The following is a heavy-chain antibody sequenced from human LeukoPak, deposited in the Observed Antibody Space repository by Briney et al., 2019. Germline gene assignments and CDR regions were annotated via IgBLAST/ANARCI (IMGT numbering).Heavy chain of an antibody. CDR2: INPNSGGT. Sequence: GASVKVSCKASGYTFTGCYMHWVRQAPGQGLEWMGWINPNSGGTNYAQKFQGRVTMTRDTSISTAYMELSRLRSDDTAVYYCARFQYYYDSSGYRTVRYFDYWGQGTLVTVSS. CDR3: ARFQYYYDSSGYRTVRYFDY. V-gene: IGHV1-2*02. CDR1: GYTFTGCY. J-gene: IGHJ4*02. D-gene: IGHD3-22*01.